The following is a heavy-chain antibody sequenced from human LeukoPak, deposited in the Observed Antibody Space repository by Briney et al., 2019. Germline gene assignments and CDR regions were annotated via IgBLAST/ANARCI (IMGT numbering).Heavy chain of an antibody. D-gene: IGHD3-10*01. CDR2: INPNSGGT. CDR3: SRDRGYYDSGNYPTDY. V-gene: IGHV1-2*02. J-gene: IGHJ4*02. CDR1: GYTFTGYF. Sequence: ASVKVSCKASGYTFTGYFIHWVRQAPGQGPEWMGWINPNSGGTNYAQNFQGRVTMTGDTSINTAYMELSRLTSDDTAVYFCSRDRGYYDSGNYPTDYWGQGTLVTVSS.